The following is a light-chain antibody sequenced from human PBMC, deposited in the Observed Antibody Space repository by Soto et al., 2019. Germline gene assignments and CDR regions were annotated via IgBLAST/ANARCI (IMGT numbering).Light chain of an antibody. CDR2: AAS. CDR1: QGFSRD. CDR3: HQLNSYPLP. Sequence: DIQLTQSPSFLSASVGDRVTITCRASQGFSRDLAWYQQKPGKAPHLLIFAASTLQSGVPSSFSGSGPGTDXXLXIGXXKPQDFATSFYHQLNSYPLPFGGVNKVEIK. V-gene: IGKV1-9*01. J-gene: IGKJ4*01.